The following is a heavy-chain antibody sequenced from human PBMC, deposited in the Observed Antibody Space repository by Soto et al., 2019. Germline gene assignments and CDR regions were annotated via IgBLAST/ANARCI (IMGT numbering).Heavy chain of an antibody. CDR3: ARALRYFDLYYYYYGMDV. CDR1: GYTFTSYY. CDR2: INPSGGST. V-gene: IGHV1-46*01. Sequence: ASVKVSCKASGYTFTSYYMHWVRQAPGQGLEWMGIINPSGGSTSYAQKFQGRVTMTRDTSTSTVYMELSSLRSEDTAVYYCARALRYFDLYYYYYGMDVWGQGTTVTVSS. J-gene: IGHJ6*02. D-gene: IGHD3-9*01.